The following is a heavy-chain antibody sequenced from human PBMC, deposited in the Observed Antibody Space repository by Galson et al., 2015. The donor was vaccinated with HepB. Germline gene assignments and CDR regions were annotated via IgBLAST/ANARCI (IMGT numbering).Heavy chain of an antibody. CDR2: ISWNSGSI. J-gene: IGHJ5*02. Sequence: SLRLSCAASGFTFDDYAMHWVRQAPGKGLEWVSGISWNSGSIGYADSVKGRFTISRDNAKNSLYLQMNSLRAEDTALYYCAKDRHSRIVPAAIGFNWFDPWGQVVLVTVAS. D-gene: IGHD2-2*01. CDR1: GFTFDDYA. V-gene: IGHV3-9*01. CDR3: AKDRHSRIVPAAIGFNWFDP.